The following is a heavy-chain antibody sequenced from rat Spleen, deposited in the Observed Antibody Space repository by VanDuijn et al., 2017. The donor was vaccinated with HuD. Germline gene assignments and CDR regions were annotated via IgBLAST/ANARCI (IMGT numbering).Heavy chain of an antibody. J-gene: IGHJ2*01. CDR2: ISYSGST. D-gene: IGHD1-11*01. V-gene: IGHV3-1*01. CDR1: GYSITSYY. Sequence: EVQLQESGPGLVKPSQSLSLTCSVTGYSITSYYWGWIRKFPGNKMEWIGHISYSGSTTYNPSLKSRISITKNTSKNQFFLQLNSVTSEDTATYYCSRYYGARFDYWGQGLMVTVSS. CDR3: SRYYGARFDY.